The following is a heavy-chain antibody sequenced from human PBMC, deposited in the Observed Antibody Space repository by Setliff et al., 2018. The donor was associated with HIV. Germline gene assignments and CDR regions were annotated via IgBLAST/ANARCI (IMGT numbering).Heavy chain of an antibody. CDR1: GFTFNNYA. J-gene: IGHJ4*02. Sequence: ASVKVSCKASGFTFNNYALSWVRQAPGQRPEWMGGTIPMSDIPNYAQNFQGRVTITADHSTTTTYMELSSLSSEDTAVYYCVRVGPWYYGRSGYLASWDYWGQGTQVTVSS. CDR2: TIPMSDIP. V-gene: IGHV1-69*10. CDR3: VRVGPWYYGRSGYLASWDY. D-gene: IGHD3-22*01.